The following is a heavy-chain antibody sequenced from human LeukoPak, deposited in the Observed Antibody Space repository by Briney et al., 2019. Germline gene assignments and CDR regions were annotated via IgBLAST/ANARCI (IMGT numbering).Heavy chain of an antibody. Sequence: PGGSLRLSCAASGFTFSSYSMNWVRQAPGKGLEWVSSISSSSSYIYYADSVKGRFTISRDNAKNSLYLQMNSLRAEDTAVYYCARVRGVSGWYVLSYFDYWGQGTLVTVSS. D-gene: IGHD6-19*01. CDR2: ISSSSSYI. CDR3: ARVRGVSGWYVLSYFDY. V-gene: IGHV3-21*01. J-gene: IGHJ4*02. CDR1: GFTFSSYS.